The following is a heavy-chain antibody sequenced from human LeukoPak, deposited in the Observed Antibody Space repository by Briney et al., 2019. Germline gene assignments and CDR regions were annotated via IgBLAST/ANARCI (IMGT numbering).Heavy chain of an antibody. V-gene: IGHV4-30-2*01. CDR2: ISHTGNT. J-gene: IGHJ6*03. Sequence: SETLSLTCSVSGGSISSGGYSWSWFRKPPGKGLEWVGYISHTGNTNYNPSLESRVTISVDTSKNQFSLKLSSVTAADTAVYYCARHDRSSSHYMDVWGKGTTVSVSS. CDR3: ARHDRSSSHYMDV. D-gene: IGHD6-6*01. CDR1: GGSISSGGYS.